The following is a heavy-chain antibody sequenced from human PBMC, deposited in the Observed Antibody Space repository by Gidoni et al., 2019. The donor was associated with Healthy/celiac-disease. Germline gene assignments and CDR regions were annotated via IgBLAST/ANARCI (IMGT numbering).Heavy chain of an antibody. CDR3: ARCLDAIVAASSVDY. V-gene: IGHV1-8*01. Sequence: QVQLLQSGAEVQKPGASVKVSCKASGDTFTSYAINRVRQATGHGLVWMGWMKPNSGNTDYAQKFQGRVTMTRDTSISTAYMELCSLRSEDTAVDYCARCLDAIVAASSVDYWGQGTLVTVSS. CDR2: MKPNSGNT. J-gene: IGHJ4*02. D-gene: IGHD5-12*01. CDR1: GDTFTSYA.